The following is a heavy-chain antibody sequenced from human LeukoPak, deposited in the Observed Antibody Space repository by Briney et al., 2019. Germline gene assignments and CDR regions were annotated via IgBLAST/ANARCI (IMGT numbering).Heavy chain of an antibody. CDR2: INHNGNVN. Sequence: GGSLRLSCAVSGLTFSSSWMDWVRQAPGKGLEWVASINHNGNVNYYVDSVKGRFTISRDNAKNSLYLQMSNLRAEDTAVYFCARGGGLDVWGQGATVTVSS. V-gene: IGHV3-7*03. CDR3: ARGGGLDV. D-gene: IGHD3-16*01. J-gene: IGHJ6*02. CDR1: GLTFSSSW.